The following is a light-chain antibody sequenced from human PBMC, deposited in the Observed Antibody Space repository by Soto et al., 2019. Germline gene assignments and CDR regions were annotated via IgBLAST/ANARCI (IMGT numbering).Light chain of an antibody. CDR3: AQGLATPFT. CDR2: LGS. CDR1: RNLLHSNGYYY. J-gene: IGKJ4*01. V-gene: IGKV2-28*01. Sequence: EIVLTQSPLSLPVTPGEPASISCRSSRNLLHSNGYYYLDWYLQKPGQSPQLLIYLGSNRASGVPDRLSGGGSGTDFTLTIRRVEAEDVGVYFCAQGLATPFTFGGGTKVEIK.